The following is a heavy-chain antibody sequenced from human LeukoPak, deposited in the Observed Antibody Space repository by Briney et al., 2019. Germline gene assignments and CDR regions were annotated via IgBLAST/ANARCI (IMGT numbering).Heavy chain of an antibody. CDR3: AKDLAAAGTMGVFDI. Sequence: GGSLRLSCAASGFTFDDYAMHWVRQAPGKGLEWVSGISWDGGSTYYADSVKGRFTISRDNSKNSLYLQMNSLRADDTALYYCAKDLAAAGTMGVFDIWGQGTMVTVSS. CDR2: ISWDGGST. D-gene: IGHD6-13*01. CDR1: GFTFDDYA. V-gene: IGHV3-43D*03. J-gene: IGHJ3*02.